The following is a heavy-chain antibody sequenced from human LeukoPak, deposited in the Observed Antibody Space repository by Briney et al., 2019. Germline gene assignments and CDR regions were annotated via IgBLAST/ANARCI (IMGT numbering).Heavy chain of an antibody. D-gene: IGHD4-17*01. V-gene: IGHV4-38-2*02. Sequence: ASETLSLTCTVSGYSISSGYYWGWIRQPPGKGLEWIGSIYHSGSTYYNPSLKSRVTISVDTSKNQFSLKLSSVTAADTAVYYCARRSGSYASDYWGQGTLVTVSS. CDR2: IYHSGST. J-gene: IGHJ4*02. CDR3: ARRSGSYASDY. CDR1: GYSISSGYY.